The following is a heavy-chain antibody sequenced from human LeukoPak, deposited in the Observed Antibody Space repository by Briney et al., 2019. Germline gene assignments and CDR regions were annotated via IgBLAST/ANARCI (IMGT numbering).Heavy chain of an antibody. CDR2: IIPIFGTA. CDR3: ARVSSGWYPDY. D-gene: IGHD6-19*01. CDR1: GGTFSSYA. V-gene: IGHV1-69*06. J-gene: IGHJ4*02. Sequence: ASVKVSCKASGGTFSSYAISWVRQAPGQGREWMGGIIPIFGTANYAQKFQGRVTITADKSTSTDYMELSSLRSEDTAVYYCARVSSGWYPDYWGQGTLVTVSS.